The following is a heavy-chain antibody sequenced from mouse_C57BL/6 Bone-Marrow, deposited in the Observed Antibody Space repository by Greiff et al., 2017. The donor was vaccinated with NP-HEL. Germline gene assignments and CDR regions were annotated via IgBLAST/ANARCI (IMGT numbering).Heavy chain of an antibody. Sequence: EVQGVESEGGLVQPGSSMKLSCTTSGFTFSDYYMAWVRQVPEKGLDWVANINYDGSSTYYLDSLKSRFIISRATANNILYLQMSSLKSEDTATYYCAREGGLRRRTYAMDYWGQGTAVTVSS. CDR3: AREGGLRRRTYAMDY. J-gene: IGHJ4*01. CDR1: GFTFSDYY. V-gene: IGHV5-16*01. D-gene: IGHD2-4*01. CDR2: INYDGSST.